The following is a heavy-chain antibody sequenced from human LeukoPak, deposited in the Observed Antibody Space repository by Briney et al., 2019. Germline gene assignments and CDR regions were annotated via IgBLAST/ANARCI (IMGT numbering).Heavy chain of an antibody. D-gene: IGHD2-15*01. J-gene: IGHJ3*02. CDR2: IYHSGST. CDR3: ARDLVGVVSGFDI. Sequence: SETLSLTCTVSGYSISSGYYWGWIRQPPGKGLEWIGSIYHSGSTYYNPSLKSRLTISVDTSKHHFSLKLSSVTAADTAVYYCARDLVGVVSGFDIWGQGTMVTVSS. CDR1: GYSISSGYY. V-gene: IGHV4-38-2*02.